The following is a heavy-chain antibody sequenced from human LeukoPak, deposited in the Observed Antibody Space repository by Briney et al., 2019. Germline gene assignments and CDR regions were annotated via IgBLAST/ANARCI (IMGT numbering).Heavy chain of an antibody. V-gene: IGHV3-48*04. CDR1: GFTFSSYS. D-gene: IGHD3-22*01. J-gene: IGHJ6*02. CDR2: IISSSSTL. CDR3: AKDRGYDSTGLGMDA. Sequence: GGSLRLSCAASGFTFSSYSMNWVRQAPGKGLEWIAYIISSSSTLYYADSVKGRFTISRDDARNLLYLQMNSLRAEDTAVYYCAKDRGYDSTGLGMDAWGQGTTVTVSS.